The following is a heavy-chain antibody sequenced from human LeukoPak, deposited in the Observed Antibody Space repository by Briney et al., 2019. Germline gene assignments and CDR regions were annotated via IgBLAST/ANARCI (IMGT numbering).Heavy chain of an antibody. CDR3: AKYPASGGYFDY. CDR2: ISGSGANT. Sequence: GGSLRLSCAASGFTFSTYSMSWVRLAPGKGLEWVSGISGSGANTYHADSVKGRFTISRDNPKNTLYLQMNSLRAEDTAVFYCAKYPASGGYFDYWGQGTLVTVSS. D-gene: IGHD6-13*01. CDR1: GFTFSTYS. J-gene: IGHJ4*02. V-gene: IGHV3-23*01.